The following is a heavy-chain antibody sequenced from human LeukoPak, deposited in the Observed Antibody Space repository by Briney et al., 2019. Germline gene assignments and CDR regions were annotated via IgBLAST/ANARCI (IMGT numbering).Heavy chain of an antibody. CDR3: ERGGYSYSSCYDYYWDV. Sequence: VPSVKLFCNSSGYTFTSYYMHWVRHPPGQGREWMGILNPSGGSTSYAQKFQGRVTITRDMSNSTVYVELRSQSSGDAAVYYCERGGYSYSSCYDYYWDVWGKGTTVTVSS. CDR2: LNPSGGST. J-gene: IGHJ6*03. D-gene: IGHD5-18*01. V-gene: IGHV1-46*01. CDR1: GYTFTSYY.